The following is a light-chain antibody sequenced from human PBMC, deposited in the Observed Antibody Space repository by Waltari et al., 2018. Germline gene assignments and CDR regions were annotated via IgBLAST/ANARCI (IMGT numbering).Light chain of an antibody. CDR1: QSVGTS. CDR2: GSS. V-gene: IGKV3-20*01. CDR3: QHYVRLPAT. Sequence: EVVLTQSPGTLSFSPGERATLACRASQSVGTSLAWYQQKPGQAPRLLIFGSSRRATGIPDMFSGSGSGTDFSLTISRLEPEDFAVYYCQHYVRLPATFGQGTKVEI. J-gene: IGKJ1*01.